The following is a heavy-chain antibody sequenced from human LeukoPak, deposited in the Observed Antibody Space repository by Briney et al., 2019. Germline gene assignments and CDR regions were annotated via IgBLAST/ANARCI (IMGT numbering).Heavy chain of an antibody. D-gene: IGHD7-27*01. CDR1: GYTFTDYY. V-gene: IGHV1-2*02. Sequence: ASVKVSCKALGYTFTDYYFHWLRQAAGQGIEWMGWIHPGRGDTNIAQKFQGRVSLTRDMSISTAYMELSRLTSDDTAVYYCARDHNWGPDYWGQGTLVSVSS. CDR2: IHPGRGDT. CDR3: ARDHNWGPDY. J-gene: IGHJ4*02.